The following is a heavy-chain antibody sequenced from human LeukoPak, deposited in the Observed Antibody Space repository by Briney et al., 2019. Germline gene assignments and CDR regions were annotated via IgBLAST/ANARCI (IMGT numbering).Heavy chain of an antibody. CDR1: GASIRSGGYS. Sequence: PSETLSLTCGVSGASIRSGGYSWSWFRQPPGRGLEWIGFIYYSGNTYYTPSLKSRISMSVDTSKNHFSLNLTSVTAADTAVYYRARAKHPPFYEVEYWGQGTLVTVSS. D-gene: IGHD5/OR15-5a*01. CDR2: IYYSGNT. CDR3: ARAKHPPFYEVEY. J-gene: IGHJ4*02. V-gene: IGHV4-30-4*07.